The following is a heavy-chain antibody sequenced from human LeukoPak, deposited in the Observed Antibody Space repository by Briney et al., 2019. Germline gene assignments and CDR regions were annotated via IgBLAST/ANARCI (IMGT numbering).Heavy chain of an antibody. J-gene: IGHJ4*02. D-gene: IGHD6-19*01. CDR2: ISGSGGST. Sequence: GGSLRLSCAAPGFTFSSYALSWVRQAPGKGLERVSSISGSGGSTYYADSVKGRFTISRDNSKNTLSLHMNSLRAEDTAVYYCAKASHSSGWHYFDYWGQGTLVTVPS. CDR3: AKASHSSGWHYFDY. CDR1: GFTFSSYA. V-gene: IGHV3-23*01.